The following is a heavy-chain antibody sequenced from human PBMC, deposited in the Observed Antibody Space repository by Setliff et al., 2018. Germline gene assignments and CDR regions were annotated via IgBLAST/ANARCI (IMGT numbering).Heavy chain of an antibody. CDR3: ARDRWKVIVNRGDDAFDL. J-gene: IGHJ3*01. Sequence: GGSLRLSCAASRFTFSNYWMSWVRQAPGKGLEWVANIKEDGSEKYYVDSVRGRFTISRDNAKNSLDLQMNNLRDEDTAVYYCARDRWKVIVNRGDDAFDLWGQGTMVTVSS. D-gene: IGHD3-22*01. CDR2: IKEDGSEK. V-gene: IGHV3-7*01. CDR1: RFTFSNYW.